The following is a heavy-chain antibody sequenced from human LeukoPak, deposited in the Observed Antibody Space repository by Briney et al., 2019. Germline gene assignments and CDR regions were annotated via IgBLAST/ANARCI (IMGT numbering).Heavy chain of an antibody. CDR2: IRSKANSYAT. V-gene: IGHV3-73*01. Sequence: PGGSLRLSCAASGFTFSGSAMHWVRQASGKGLEWVGRIRSKANSYATAYAASVKGRFTISRDDSKNVAYLQMNSLKTEDTAVYYCTRPSSTMMPDYWGQGTLVTVSS. CDR3: TRPSSTMMPDY. D-gene: IGHD3-22*01. J-gene: IGHJ4*02. CDR1: GFTFSGSA.